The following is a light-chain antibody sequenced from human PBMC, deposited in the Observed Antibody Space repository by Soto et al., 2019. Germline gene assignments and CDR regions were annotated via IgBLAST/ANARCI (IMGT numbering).Light chain of an antibody. V-gene: IGLV2-14*03. J-gene: IGLJ1*01. Sequence: SDLGQAGSVCGSRGQSIIIFCTGNSSDVGRYNYVSWFQQHPGKVPKLIIYDVSNWPSGVSDRFSGSKSGNTASLTISGLHPEDEADYYCSSFTSSSTFVFGTGTKVTVL. CDR1: SSDVGRYNY. CDR3: SSFTSSSTFV. CDR2: DVS.